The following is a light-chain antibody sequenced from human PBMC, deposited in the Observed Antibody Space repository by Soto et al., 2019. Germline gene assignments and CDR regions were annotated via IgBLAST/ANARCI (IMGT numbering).Light chain of an antibody. CDR3: QRYGSSPLIT. CDR1: QSVSSSS. V-gene: IGKV3-20*01. Sequence: ENVLKKSPGTLSLSPGERDTLSCRASQSVSSSSLAWYQQRPGQAPRLLIYGTSSRATGIPDRFSGSGSGTDFTLTISRLEPEDFAVYFCQRYGSSPLITFGQGTRLEI. J-gene: IGKJ5*01. CDR2: GTS.